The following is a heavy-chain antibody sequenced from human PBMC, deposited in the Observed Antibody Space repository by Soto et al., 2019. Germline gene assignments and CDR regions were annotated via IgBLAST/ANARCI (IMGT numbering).Heavy chain of an antibody. V-gene: IGHV3-23*01. D-gene: IGHD3-3*01. Sequence: XXSLRLSFAASGFTLSSYAMRWVLQAPGKGLEWVSAISGSGGSTYYADSVKGRFTISRDNSKNTLYLQMNSLRAEDTAVYYCAKDMDFWSGSNPALDYWGQGTLVTVSS. CDR1: GFTLSSYA. CDR2: ISGSGGST. J-gene: IGHJ4*02. CDR3: AKDMDFWSGSNPALDY.